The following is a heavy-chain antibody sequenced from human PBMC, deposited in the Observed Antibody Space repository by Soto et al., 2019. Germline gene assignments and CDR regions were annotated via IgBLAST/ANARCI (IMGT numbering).Heavy chain of an antibody. CDR3: ARDFSSGIAAAGIVDFQH. CDR1: GFTFSSYG. CDR2: IWYDGSNK. J-gene: IGHJ1*01. D-gene: IGHD6-13*01. Sequence: GGSLRLSCAASGFTFSSYGMHWVRQAPGKGLEWVAVIWYDGSNKYYADSVKGRFTISRDNSKNTLYLQMNSLRAEDTAVYYCARDFSSGIAAAGIVDFQHWGQGTLVTVSS. V-gene: IGHV3-33*01.